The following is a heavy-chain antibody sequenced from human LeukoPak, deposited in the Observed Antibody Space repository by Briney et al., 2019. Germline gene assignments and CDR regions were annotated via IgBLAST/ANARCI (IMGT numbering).Heavy chain of an antibody. D-gene: IGHD6-19*01. J-gene: IGHJ3*02. V-gene: IGHV1-18*01. CDR2: ISTYDGNT. Sequence: ASVKVSCKPSGYTFNTYSISWGRQAPGQGLERMGWISTYDGNTNYAQNLQGRVTMTTDTSTRTAYMELRSLRSGDTAVYYCARWSYSSDWYFGTLDIWGQGTTVTISS. CDR1: GYTFNTYS. CDR3: ARWSYSSDWYFGTLDI.